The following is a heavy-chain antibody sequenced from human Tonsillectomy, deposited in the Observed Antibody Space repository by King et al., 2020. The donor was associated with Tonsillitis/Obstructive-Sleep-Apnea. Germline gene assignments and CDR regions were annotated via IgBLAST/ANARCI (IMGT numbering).Heavy chain of an antibody. CDR1: GFTFTSYT. V-gene: IGHV1-3*01. Sequence: QLVQSGAEVKIPGASVKISCKASGFTFTSYTINWVRQAPGQSLEWMGWIDAGRCNTKYSEKFQGRVSLSRDTPARTVYMDMSSLTLEDTAIYYCVRDSLQSRFSEWLWDVWGKGTTVTVSS. D-gene: IGHD3-3*01. CDR2: IDAGRCNT. CDR3: VRDSLQSRFSEWLWDV. J-gene: IGHJ6*04.